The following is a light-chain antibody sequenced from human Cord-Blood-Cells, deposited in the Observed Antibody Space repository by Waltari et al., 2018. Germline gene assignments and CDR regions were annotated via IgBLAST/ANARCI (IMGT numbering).Light chain of an antibody. CDR1: QDISNY. V-gene: IGKV1-33*01. CDR3: QQYDNRPSFT. J-gene: IGKJ3*01. Sequence: DIQMTQSPSSLSASVGDRVTITCQASQDISNYLNWYQQKPGKAPEILIYDSSNLETGVPSRFSGSGSGTDFTFTICSLQPEDIATYYCQQYDNRPSFTFGPGTKVDIK. CDR2: DSS.